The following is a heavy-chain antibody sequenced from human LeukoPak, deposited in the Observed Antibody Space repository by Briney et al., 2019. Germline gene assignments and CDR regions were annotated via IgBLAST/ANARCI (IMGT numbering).Heavy chain of an antibody. D-gene: IGHD2-15*01. CDR1: GGSFSGYY. Sequence: SETLSLTCAVYGGSFSGYYWSWIRQPPGKGLEWIGEINHSGSTNYNPSLKSRVTISVDTSKNQFSLKLSSVTAADTAVYYCARADERGYCGGGSCHYFDYWGQGTLVTVSS. CDR2: INHSGST. V-gene: IGHV4-34*01. J-gene: IGHJ4*02. CDR3: ARADERGYCGGGSCHYFDY.